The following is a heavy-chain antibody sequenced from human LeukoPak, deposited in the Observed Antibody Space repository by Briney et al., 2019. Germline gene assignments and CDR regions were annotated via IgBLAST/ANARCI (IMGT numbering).Heavy chain of an antibody. CDR3: ASVLGWAGFDY. Sequence: SETLSLTCTVSGGSLSSFYWSWFRQPAGKGLEWIGRIYSSGSTNYNPSLESGLTMSVDTSKNQFSLRLSSVTAADTAVYYCASVLGWAGFDYWGQGTLVSVSS. CDR2: IYSSGST. J-gene: IGHJ4*02. CDR1: GGSLSSFY. D-gene: IGHD6-19*01. V-gene: IGHV4-4*07.